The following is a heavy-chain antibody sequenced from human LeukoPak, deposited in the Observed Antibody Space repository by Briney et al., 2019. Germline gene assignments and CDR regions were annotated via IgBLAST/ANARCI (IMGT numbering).Heavy chain of an antibody. CDR1: GYTFTSYD. J-gene: IGHJ4*02. D-gene: IGHD6-25*01. Sequence: VASVKVSCKASGYTFTSYDINWVRQATGQGLEWMGWMNPNMVNTGYAQKFQGRVTMTRNTSISTAYMELSSLRSEDTAVYYCARRVGFRYDYWGQGTLVTVSS. V-gene: IGHV1-8*01. CDR2: MNPNMVNT. CDR3: ARRVGFRYDY.